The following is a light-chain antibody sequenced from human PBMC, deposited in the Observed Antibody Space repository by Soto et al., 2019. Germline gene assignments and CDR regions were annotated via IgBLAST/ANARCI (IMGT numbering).Light chain of an antibody. CDR1: QSISSY. CDR2: AAS. J-gene: IGKJ2*01. Sequence: DIQMTQSPSSLSVSVGDRVTITCRASQSISSYLNWYQQKPGKAPKLLIYAASSLQSGFPSRFSGSGSGTDFTLTISSLPPEAFATYYCHQSYSTPRTFGQGNKLEIK. CDR3: HQSYSTPRT. V-gene: IGKV1-39*01.